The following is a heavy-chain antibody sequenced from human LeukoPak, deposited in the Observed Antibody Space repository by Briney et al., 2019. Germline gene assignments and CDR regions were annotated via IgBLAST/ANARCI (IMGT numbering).Heavy chain of an antibody. CDR2: TSYDGSNK. CDR3: ARVQLLLWYNWFDP. J-gene: IGHJ5*02. Sequence: TGGSLRLSCTASGFTFSIYSMHWVRQAPDKGLEWVAVTSYDGSNKYYADSVKGRFTISRDNAKNSLYLQMNSLRAEDTAVYYCARVQLLLWYNWFDPWGQGTLVTVSS. CDR1: GFTFSIYS. D-gene: IGHD2-2*01. V-gene: IGHV3-30*04.